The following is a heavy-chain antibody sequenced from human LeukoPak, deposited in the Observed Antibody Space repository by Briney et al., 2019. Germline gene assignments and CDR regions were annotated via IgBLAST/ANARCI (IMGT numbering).Heavy chain of an antibody. CDR2: INLTGGRT. D-gene: IGHD3-22*01. J-gene: IGHJ4*02. Sequence: GASVTVSCKASGYMFPNYCIHWVRQAPGQGLEWMGVINLTGGRTTYAQKFQGSVTITGDTSTYTVYMELSSLRSEDTAVYYCARGHHYYDSSGSYHFDYWGGGGLVTVSS. CDR1: GYMFPNYC. V-gene: IGHV1-46*01. CDR3: ARGHHYYDSSGSYHFDY.